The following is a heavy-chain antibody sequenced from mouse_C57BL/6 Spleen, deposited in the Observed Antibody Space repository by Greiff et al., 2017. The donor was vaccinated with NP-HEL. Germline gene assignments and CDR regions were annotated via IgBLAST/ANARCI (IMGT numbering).Heavy chain of an antibody. V-gene: IGHV1-54*01. CDR2: INPGSGGT. CDR3: ARGVASYGYFDV. Sequence: QVQLKQSGAELVRPGTSVKVSCKASGYAFTNYLIEWVKQRPGQGLEWIGVINPGSGGTKYNEKFKGKATLTADKSSSTAYMQLSSLTSEDSAVYFCARGVASYGYFDVWGTGTTVTVSS. CDR1: GYAFTNYL. D-gene: IGHD1-1*02. J-gene: IGHJ1*03.